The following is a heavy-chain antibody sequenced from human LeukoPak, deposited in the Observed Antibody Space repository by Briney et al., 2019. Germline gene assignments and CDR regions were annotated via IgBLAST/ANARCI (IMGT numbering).Heavy chain of an antibody. D-gene: IGHD3-22*01. Sequence: PSETLSLTCTVSGGSISSYYWTWIRQAPGKGLEWIGYIYYSGSSTYYNPPLNSRVTISVDTSKNQFSLKLSSVTAADTAVYFCARGPYSYDSSGAFDIWGQGTMVTVSS. J-gene: IGHJ3*02. V-gene: IGHV4-59*08. CDR3: ARGPYSYDSSGAFDI. CDR2: IYYSGSST. CDR1: GGSISSYY.